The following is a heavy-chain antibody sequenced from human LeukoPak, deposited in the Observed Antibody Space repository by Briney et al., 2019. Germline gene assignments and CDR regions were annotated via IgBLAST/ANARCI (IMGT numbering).Heavy chain of an antibody. D-gene: IGHD2-21*01. V-gene: IGHV4-39*01. Sequence: SETLSLTCTVSGDSISSFSDYWGWIRQPPGKGLEWIGTIYYRGSTYYNPSLKSRVTISLDTSKNQFSLKLRSVTAADTAVYYCARHVDWRWFDPWGQGTLVTVSS. CDR1: GDSISSFSDY. CDR2: IYYRGST. CDR3: ARHVDWRWFDP. J-gene: IGHJ5*02.